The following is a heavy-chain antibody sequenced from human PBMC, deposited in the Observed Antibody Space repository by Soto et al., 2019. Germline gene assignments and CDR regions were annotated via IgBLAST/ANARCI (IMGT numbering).Heavy chain of an antibody. D-gene: IGHD6-19*01. V-gene: IGHV1-8*01. CDR1: GYTFTSYD. J-gene: IGHJ6*02. Sequence: ASVKVSCKASGYTFTSYDINGVRQATGQGREWMGWMNPNSGNTGYAQKFQGRVTMTRNTSISTAYMELSSLRSEDTAVYYCARGVIAVAGYYYYYGMDVWGQGTTGTVSS. CDR3: ARGVIAVAGYYYYYGMDV. CDR2: MNPNSGNT.